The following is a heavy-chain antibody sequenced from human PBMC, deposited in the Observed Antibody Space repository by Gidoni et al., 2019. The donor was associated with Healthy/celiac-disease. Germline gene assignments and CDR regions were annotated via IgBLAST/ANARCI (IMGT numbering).Heavy chain of an antibody. J-gene: IGHJ4*02. CDR1: GGSFSGYY. CDR3: ARRRYYYGSGSYYNQKPLDY. CDR2: INHSGST. D-gene: IGHD3-10*01. Sequence: QVQLQQWGAGLLKPSETLSLTCAVYGGSFSGYYWRWIRQPPGKGLEWIGEINHSGSTNYNPSLKSRVTISVDTSKNQFSLKLSSVTAADTAVYYCARRRYYYGSGSYYNQKPLDYWGQGTLVTVSS. V-gene: IGHV4-34*01.